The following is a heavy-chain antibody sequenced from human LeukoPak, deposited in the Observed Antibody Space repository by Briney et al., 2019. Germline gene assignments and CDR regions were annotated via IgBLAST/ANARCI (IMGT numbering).Heavy chain of an antibody. D-gene: IGHD6-19*01. J-gene: IGHJ4*02. CDR2: IRYDGSNK. V-gene: IGHV3-30*02. CDR1: GFTFSSYG. CDR3: AKEIAWYSSGWYLDY. Sequence: GGSLRLSCAASGFTFSSYGMHWVRQAPGKGLEWVAFIRYDGSNKYYADSVKGRFTISRDNSKNTLYLQMNSLRAEDTAVYYCAKEIAWYSSGWYLDYWGQGTLVTVSS.